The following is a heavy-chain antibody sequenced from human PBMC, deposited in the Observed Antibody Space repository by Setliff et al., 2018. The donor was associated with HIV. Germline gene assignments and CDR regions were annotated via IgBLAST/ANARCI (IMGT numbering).Heavy chain of an antibody. Sequence: GASVKVSCKASGYTFTGNYIHWVRQAPGQGLEWMGWINPNSGGTNYEQKFQGRVTMTRDTSTSTAYMELSSLRSEDTAVYYCAATVESVGPYYGMDVWGQGTTVTVSS. CDR1: GYTFTGNY. J-gene: IGHJ6*02. D-gene: IGHD1-26*01. CDR3: AATVESVGPYYGMDV. V-gene: IGHV1-2*02. CDR2: INPNSGGT.